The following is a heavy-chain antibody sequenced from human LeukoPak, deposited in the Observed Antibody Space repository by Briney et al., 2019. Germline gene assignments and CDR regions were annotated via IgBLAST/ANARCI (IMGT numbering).Heavy chain of an antibody. CDR3: ARDTHYYDSSGYHQNDAFDI. J-gene: IGHJ3*02. Sequence: SETLSLTCTVSGGSISSSSYYWGWIRQPPGKGLEWIGFIYHSGSTYYNPSLKSRVTISVDTSKNQFSLKLSSVTAADTAVYYCARDTHYYDSSGYHQNDAFDIWGQGTMVTVSS. D-gene: IGHD3-22*01. CDR2: IYHSGST. CDR1: GGSISSSSYY. V-gene: IGHV4-39*07.